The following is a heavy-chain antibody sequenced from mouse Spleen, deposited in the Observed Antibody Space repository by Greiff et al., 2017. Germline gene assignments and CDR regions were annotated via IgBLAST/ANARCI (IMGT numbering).Heavy chain of an antibody. CDR1: GYTFTSYW. D-gene: IGHD2-1*01. V-gene: IGHV1-50*01. CDR2: IDPSDSYT. CDR3: ASRGNWFAY. J-gene: IGHJ3*01. Sequence: QVQLQQPGAELVKPGASVKLSCKASGYTFTSYWMQWVKQRPGQGLEWIGEIDPSDSYTNYNQKFKGKATLTVDTSSSTAYMQLSSLTSEDSAVYYCASRGNWFAYWGQGTLVTVSA.